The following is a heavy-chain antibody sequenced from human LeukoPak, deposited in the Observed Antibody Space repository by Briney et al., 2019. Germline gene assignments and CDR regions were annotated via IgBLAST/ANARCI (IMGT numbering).Heavy chain of an antibody. CDR1: GYTFTGYY. Sequence: GASVKVSCKASGYTFTGYYMHWVRQAPGRGLEWMGWINPNSGGTNYAQKFQGRVTMTRDTSISTAYMELSRLRSDDTAVYYCARDKWTGPRLYYWGQGTLVTVSS. D-gene: IGHD3/OR15-3a*01. CDR2: INPNSGGT. V-gene: IGHV1-2*02. J-gene: IGHJ4*02. CDR3: ARDKWTGPRLYY.